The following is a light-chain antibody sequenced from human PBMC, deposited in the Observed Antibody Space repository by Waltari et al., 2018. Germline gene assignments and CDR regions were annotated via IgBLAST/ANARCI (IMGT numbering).Light chain of an antibody. J-gene: IGKJ5*01. CDR3: QQLNSYPRIT. CDR2: AAS. V-gene: IGKV1-9*01. CDR1: QGISSY. Sequence: DIQLTQSPSFLSASVGDRVTTTCRASQGISSYLAWYQQKPGKDPKLLIYAASTLQSGVPSRFSGSGSGTEFTLTISSLQPEDFATYYCQQLNSYPRITFGQGTRLEIK.